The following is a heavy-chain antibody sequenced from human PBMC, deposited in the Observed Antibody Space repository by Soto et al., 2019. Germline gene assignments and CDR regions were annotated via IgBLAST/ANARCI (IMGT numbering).Heavy chain of an antibody. CDR2: ISGSGGST. D-gene: IGHD2-21*01. J-gene: IGHJ6*02. V-gene: IGHV3-23*01. CDR3: ASLGCVSLFDGMDV. Sequence: EVQLLESGGGLVQPGGSLRLSCAASGFTFSSYAMSWVRQAPGKGLEWVSAISGSGGSTYYADSVKGRFTISRDNSKNTLYRQMNSLRAEDTAVYYCASLGCVSLFDGMDVWGQGTTVTVSS. CDR1: GFTFSSYA.